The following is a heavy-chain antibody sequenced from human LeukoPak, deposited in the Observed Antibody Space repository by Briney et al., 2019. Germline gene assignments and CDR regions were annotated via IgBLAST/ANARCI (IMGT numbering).Heavy chain of an antibody. J-gene: IGHJ4*02. V-gene: IGHV1-2*02. Sequence: ASVKVSCKASGYTFTGYYIHWVRQAPGQGLEWMGWINPNSGGTNYAQKFQGRVTMTRDTSISTAYMELSRLRSDDTAVYYCARGPSITMIVVAPLRGWGQGTLVTVSS. CDR3: ARGPSITMIVVAPLRG. D-gene: IGHD3-22*01. CDR1: GYTFTGYY. CDR2: INPNSGGT.